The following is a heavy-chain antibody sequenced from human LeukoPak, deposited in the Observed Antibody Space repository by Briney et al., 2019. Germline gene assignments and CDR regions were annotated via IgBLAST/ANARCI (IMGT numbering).Heavy chain of an antibody. CDR2: ISYDGSNK. CDR3: ARDSGRVGPTWLVFDL. Sequence: GGSLRLSCAASGFTFNSYAMHWVRQAPGKGLEWVAVISYDGSNKDYADSVKGRFTISRDNAKNSLYLQMNSLRAEDTAVYFCARDSGRVGPTWLVFDLWGQGTMVTVSS. V-gene: IGHV3-30*04. J-gene: IGHJ3*01. D-gene: IGHD1-26*01. CDR1: GFTFNSYA.